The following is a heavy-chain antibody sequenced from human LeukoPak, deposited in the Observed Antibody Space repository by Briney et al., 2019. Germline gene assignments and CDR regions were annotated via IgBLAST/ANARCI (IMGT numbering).Heavy chain of an antibody. D-gene: IGHD3-10*01. CDR1: GYSFTDYY. Sequence: ASVKVSCKASGYSFTDYYIHWVRQAPGQGLEYMGWVNPHNDGTKYPQMIQGRVTMTRDTSISTIYMEMSRLRSDDTAVYYCARGSMVRGVIDVFDIWGQGTMVTVSS. J-gene: IGHJ3*02. V-gene: IGHV1-2*02. CDR2: VNPHNDGT. CDR3: ARGSMVRGVIDVFDI.